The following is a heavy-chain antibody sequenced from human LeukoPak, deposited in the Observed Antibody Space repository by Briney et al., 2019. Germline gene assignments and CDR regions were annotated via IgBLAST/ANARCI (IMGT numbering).Heavy chain of an antibody. J-gene: IGHJ6*03. Sequence: GGSLRLSCAASGFTFSSYGMHWVRQAPGKGLEWVAVISYDGSNKYYADSVKGRFTISRDNSKNTLYLQMNSLRAEDTAVYYCARAIAARHYYYMDAWGKGTTVTVSS. CDR2: ISYDGSNK. D-gene: IGHD6-6*01. CDR3: ARAIAARHYYYMDA. V-gene: IGHV3-30*01. CDR1: GFTFSSYG.